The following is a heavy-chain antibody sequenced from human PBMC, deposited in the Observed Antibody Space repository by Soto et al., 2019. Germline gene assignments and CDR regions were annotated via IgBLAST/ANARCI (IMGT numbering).Heavy chain of an antibody. Sequence: GGSLRLSCAASGFTFSSYGMHWVRQAPGKGLEWVAVIWYDGSNKYYADSVKGRFTISRDNSKNTLYLQMNSLRAEDTAVYYCARVMFPGDYHYYYYYGMDVWGQGTTVTVSS. CDR3: ARVMFPGDYHYYYYYGMDV. CDR2: IWYDGSNK. CDR1: GFTFSSYG. D-gene: IGHD4-17*01. V-gene: IGHV3-33*01. J-gene: IGHJ6*02.